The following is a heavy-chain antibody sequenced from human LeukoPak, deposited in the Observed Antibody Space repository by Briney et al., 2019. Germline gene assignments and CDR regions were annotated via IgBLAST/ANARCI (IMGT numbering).Heavy chain of an antibody. CDR2: IYYSGST. V-gene: IGHV4-61*01. CDR3: ARVTGYRIEDYFDY. Sequence: SETLSLTCTVSGGSISSSSYYWSWIRQPPGKGLEWIGYIYYSGSTNYNPSLKSRVAISVETSKNEFSLKLRSVTAADTAVYYCARVTGYRIEDYFDYWGQGTLVTVSS. J-gene: IGHJ4*02. D-gene: IGHD6-13*01. CDR1: GGSISSSSYY.